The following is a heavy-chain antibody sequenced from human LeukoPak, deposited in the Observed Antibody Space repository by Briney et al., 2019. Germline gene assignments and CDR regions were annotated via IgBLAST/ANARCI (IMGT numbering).Heavy chain of an antibody. J-gene: IGHJ4*02. CDR3: ARDGPAQMVDFDY. D-gene: IGHD3-10*01. CDR1: GYTFTGSGWY. CDR2: IHPNNGAT. Sequence: ASVKVSCKASGYTFTGSGWYLYWLRQAPGQGLECVGWIHPNNGATLYAQRFQGRVAMTTDTSISTAYMELSRLRPDDTAMYYCARDGPAQMVDFDYWGQGTLVTVSS. V-gene: IGHV1-2*02.